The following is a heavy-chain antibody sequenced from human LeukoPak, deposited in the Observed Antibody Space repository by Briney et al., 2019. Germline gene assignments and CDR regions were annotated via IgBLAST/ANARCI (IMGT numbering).Heavy chain of an antibody. Sequence: ASVKVSCKASGYTFTSYGIIWVRQAPGQGLEWMGWISGYNGNTNYAQKLQGRVTMTTDTSTSTAYMELRSLRSDDTAVFYCARVRDYYYDTTTYYYFDYWGQGTLVTVSS. D-gene: IGHD3-22*01. CDR3: ARVRDYYYDTTTYYYFDY. V-gene: IGHV1-18*01. CDR1: GYTFTSYG. J-gene: IGHJ4*02. CDR2: ISGYNGNT.